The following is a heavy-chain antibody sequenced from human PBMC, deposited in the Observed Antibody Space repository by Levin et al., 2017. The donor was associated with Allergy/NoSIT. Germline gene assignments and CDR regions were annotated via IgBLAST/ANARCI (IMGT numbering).Heavy chain of an antibody. CDR1: GFTFSSYA. D-gene: IGHD2-15*01. CDR3: AKWADIVVVVAAPGWFDP. V-gene: IGHV3-23*01. CDR2: ISGSGGST. J-gene: IGHJ5*02. Sequence: PGGSLRLSCAASGFTFSSYAMSWVRQAPGKGLEWVSAISGSGGSTYYADSVKGRFTISRDNSKNTLYLQMNSLRAEDTAVYYCAKWADIVVVVAAPGWFDPWGQGTLVTVSS.